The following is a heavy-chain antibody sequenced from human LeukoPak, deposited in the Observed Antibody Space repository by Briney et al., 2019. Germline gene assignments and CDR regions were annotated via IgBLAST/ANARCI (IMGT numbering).Heavy chain of an antibody. CDR1: GGFISTYY. CDR2: IYTSGNT. D-gene: IGHD1-26*01. Sequence: SETLSLTCTVSGGFISTYYWSWIRQPAGKGLEWIGRIYTSGNTNYDPSLKSRVTMSVDMSKNQFSLKLSSVTAADTAVYYCARDSRGSYLGYWGQGTLVTVSS. J-gene: IGHJ4*02. CDR3: ARDSRGSYLGY. V-gene: IGHV4-4*07.